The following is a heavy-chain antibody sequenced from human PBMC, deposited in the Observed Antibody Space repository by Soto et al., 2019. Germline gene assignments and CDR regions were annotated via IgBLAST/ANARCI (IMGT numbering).Heavy chain of an antibody. CDR1: GFTFSSYM. CDR2: LSGSGRST. D-gene: IGHD6-13*01. V-gene: IGHV3-23*01. CDR3: AKDIKSSSTRGTFDI. Sequence: GGSLRLSCAASGFTFSSYMINWVRQAPGKGLEWVAGLSGSGRSTSYADSVEVRFSISRDNSRNTLYLQMTSLRAEDTAVYYCAKDIKSSSTRGTFDILGQGIMVTVSS. J-gene: IGHJ3*02.